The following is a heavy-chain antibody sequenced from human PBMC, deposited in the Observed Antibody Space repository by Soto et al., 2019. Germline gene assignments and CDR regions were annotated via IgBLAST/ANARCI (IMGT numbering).Heavy chain of an antibody. CDR2: IYYSGST. J-gene: IGHJ6*02. V-gene: IGHV4-61*01. Sequence: SETLSLTCTVSGGSVSSGSYYWSWILQPPGKGLEWIGYIYYSGSTNYNPSLKSRVTISVDTSKNQFSLKLSSVTAADTAVYYCASLSKVCYYYYGMDVWGQGTTVTVSS. CDR1: GGSVSSGSYY. CDR3: ASLSKVCYYYYGMDV.